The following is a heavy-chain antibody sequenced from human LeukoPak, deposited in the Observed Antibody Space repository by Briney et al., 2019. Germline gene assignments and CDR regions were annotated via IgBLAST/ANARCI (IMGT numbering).Heavy chain of an antibody. CDR3: ARDNLGYYAGLDY. CDR2: INPNSGGT. D-gene: IGHD3-10*01. J-gene: IGHJ4*02. V-gene: IGHV1-2*02. CDR1: GYTFTGYY. Sequence: GASVKVSCKASGYTFTGYYMHWVRQAPGQGLEWMGWINPNSGGTNYAQKFQGRVTMTRDTSISTAYMELSRLRSDDTAVYYCARDNLGYYAGLDYWGQGTLVTVSS.